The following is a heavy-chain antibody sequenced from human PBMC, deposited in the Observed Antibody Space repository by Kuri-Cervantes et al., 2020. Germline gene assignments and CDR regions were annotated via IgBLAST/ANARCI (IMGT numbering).Heavy chain of an antibody. Sequence: GGSLRLSCAASGFTFSSYEMNWVRQAPGKGLEWVSYISSSGSTIYYADSVKGRFTISRDNAKNSLYLQMNSLRAEDAAVYYCASPSKDTRQWLVRGATAEYFQHWGQGTLVTVSS. CDR2: ISSSGSTI. CDR3: ASPSKDTRQWLVRGATAEYFQH. D-gene: IGHD6-19*01. V-gene: IGHV3-48*03. CDR1: GFTFSSYE. J-gene: IGHJ1*01.